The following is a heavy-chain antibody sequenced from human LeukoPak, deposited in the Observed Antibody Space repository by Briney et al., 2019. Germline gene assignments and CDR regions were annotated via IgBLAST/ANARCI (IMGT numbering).Heavy chain of an antibody. D-gene: IGHD3-10*01. CDR2: ISSSSSYI. V-gene: IGHV3-21*01. CDR3: ASFVSYGSGSYSL. J-gene: IGHJ4*02. CDR1: GFTFSSYS. Sequence: GGSLRLSCAASGFTFSSYSMNWVRQAPGKGLEWVSSISSSSSYIYYADSVKGRFTISRDNAKNSLYLQMNSLRVEDTAVYYCASFVSYGSGSYSLWGQGTLVTVSS.